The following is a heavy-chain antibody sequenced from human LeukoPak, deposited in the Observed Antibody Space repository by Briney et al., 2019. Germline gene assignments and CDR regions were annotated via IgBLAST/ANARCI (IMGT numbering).Heavy chain of an antibody. CDR2: ISGDGSTT. J-gene: IGHJ1*01. Sequence: PGGSLRLSCAASGFVLNDYAMHWVRQVPGKGLEAPGKGLEWVSVISGDGSTTYYADSVKGRFTTSRDNNKKSLYLQMHSLRTEDTALYYCAKDRTYYGSGWTFQKWGQGTLVTVSS. CDR1: GFVLNDYA. V-gene: IGHV3-43*02. D-gene: IGHD3-10*01. CDR3: AKDRTYYGSGWTFQK.